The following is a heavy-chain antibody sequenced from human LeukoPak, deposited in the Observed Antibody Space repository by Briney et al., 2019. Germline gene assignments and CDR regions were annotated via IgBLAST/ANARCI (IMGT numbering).Heavy chain of an antibody. Sequence: SVKVSCKASGGTFSSYAISWVRQAPGQGLEWMGGIIPIFGTANYAQKFQGRVTITADESTSTAYMELSSLRSEDTAVYYYARAPDKWDTARHFDYWGQGTLVTVSS. V-gene: IGHV1-69*13. CDR1: GGTFSSYA. D-gene: IGHD5-18*01. CDR3: ARAPDKWDTARHFDY. CDR2: IIPIFGTA. J-gene: IGHJ4*02.